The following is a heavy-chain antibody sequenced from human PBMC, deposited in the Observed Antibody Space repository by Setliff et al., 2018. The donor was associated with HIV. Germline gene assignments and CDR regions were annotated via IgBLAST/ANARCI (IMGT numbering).Heavy chain of an antibody. CDR2: MYHSGTT. CDR3: AGESALTGQSD. D-gene: IGHD3-9*01. CDR1: GASIGDVIW. Sequence: ASETLSLTCAVSGASIGDVIWWSWVRHSPGKGLEWIGEMYHSGTTKYNPSLKSRVTISLDKSRNQFSLQVTSMTAADTAVYYCAGESALTGQSDWGQGTPVTVSS. J-gene: IGHJ4*02. V-gene: IGHV4-4*02.